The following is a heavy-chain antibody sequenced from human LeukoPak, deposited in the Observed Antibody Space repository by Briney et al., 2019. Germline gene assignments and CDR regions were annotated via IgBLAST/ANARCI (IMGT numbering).Heavy chain of an antibody. J-gene: IGHJ4*02. D-gene: IGHD4-11*01. CDR3: ARTWMYSNYF. CDR2: INQDGSEK. V-gene: IGHV3-7*03. Sequence: GGSLRLSCAASGFTFSNYWMSWVRQAPGKGLEWVANINQDGSEKYYVDSVRGRFTISRDNAENSLYLQMNSLRAEDTAVYYCARTWMYSNYFRGQGNLVTVSS. CDR1: GFTFSNYW.